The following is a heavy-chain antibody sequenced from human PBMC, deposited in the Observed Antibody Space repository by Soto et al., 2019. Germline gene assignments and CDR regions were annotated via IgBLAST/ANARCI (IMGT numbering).Heavy chain of an antibody. CDR2: ISSSSSAI. Sequence: EVQVVESGGGLVQPGGSLRLSCAASGFTFSSNSMNWVRQAPGKGLEWISYISSSSSAIYADSVKGRFTISRHNAKNSLYLQMNSLKDVATAVYYCARFIWSGHLTSDLWGQGTLVTVSS. J-gene: IGHJ5*02. CDR3: ARFIWSGHLTSDL. D-gene: IGHD3-3*01. CDR1: GFTFSSNS. V-gene: IGHV3-48*02.